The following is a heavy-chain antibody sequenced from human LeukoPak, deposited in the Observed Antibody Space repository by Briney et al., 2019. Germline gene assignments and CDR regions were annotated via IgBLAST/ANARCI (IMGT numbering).Heavy chain of an antibody. Sequence: SETLSLTCAVYGGSFSGYYWSWIRQPPGKGLEWIGEINHSGSTSYNPSLKSRVTISVDTSKNQFSLKLSSVTAADTAVYYCARGKGVYDYWGQGTLVTVSS. V-gene: IGHV4-34*01. CDR3: ARGKGVYDY. J-gene: IGHJ4*02. CDR2: INHSGST. CDR1: GGSFSGYY.